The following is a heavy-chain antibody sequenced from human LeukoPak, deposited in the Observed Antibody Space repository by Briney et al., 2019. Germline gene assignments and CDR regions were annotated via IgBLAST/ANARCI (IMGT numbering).Heavy chain of an antibody. V-gene: IGHV1-8*01. Sequence: ASVKVSCKAFGYTFTSYDINWVRQATGQVLEWMGWMNPNSGNTGYAQKFQGRVTMTRNTSISTAYMELSSLRSDDTAVYYCAREVWSGYWYYIDYWGQGTLVTVSS. CDR1: GYTFTSYD. CDR3: AREVWSGYWYYIDY. CDR2: MNPNSGNT. J-gene: IGHJ4*02. D-gene: IGHD3-3*01.